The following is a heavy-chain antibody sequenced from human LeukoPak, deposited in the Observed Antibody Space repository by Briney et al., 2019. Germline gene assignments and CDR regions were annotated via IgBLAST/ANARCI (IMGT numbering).Heavy chain of an antibody. V-gene: IGHV3-30*18. CDR3: AKDGDGWDYYDSSGYYYPDY. D-gene: IGHD3-22*01. J-gene: IGHJ4*02. Sequence: GRSLRLSCAASGFTFSSYGMHWVRQAPGKGLEWVAVISYDGSNKYYADSVKGRFTISRDNSKNTLYLQMNSQRAEDTAVYYCAKDGDGWDYYDSSGYYYPDYWGQGALVTVSS. CDR2: ISYDGSNK. CDR1: GFTFSSYG.